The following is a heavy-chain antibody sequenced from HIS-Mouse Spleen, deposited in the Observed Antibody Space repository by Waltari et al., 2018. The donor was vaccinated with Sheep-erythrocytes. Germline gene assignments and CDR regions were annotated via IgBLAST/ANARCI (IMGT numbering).Heavy chain of an antibody. D-gene: IGHD6-6*01. Sequence: EVQLVESGGGLVKPGGSLRLSCAASGFTFSSYSLTWVRQAPWKGLEWVSSISSSSSYIYYADSVKGRFTISRDNAKNSLYLQMNSLRAEDTAVYYCARDSTSDAFDIWGQGTMVTVSS. CDR2: ISSSSSYI. CDR3: ARDSTSDAFDI. J-gene: IGHJ3*02. CDR1: GFTFSSYS. V-gene: IGHV3-21*01.